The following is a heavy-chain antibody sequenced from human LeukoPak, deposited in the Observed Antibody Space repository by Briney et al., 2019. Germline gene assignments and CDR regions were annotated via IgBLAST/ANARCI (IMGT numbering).Heavy chain of an antibody. CDR1: GFIFRNFG. J-gene: IGHJ5*02. CDR3: AKDNYGGVYAS. V-gene: IGHV3-23*01. CDR2: ISDVVAHT. Sequence: GGSLRLSCAASGFIFRNFGMSWIRQAPGRGLEWVSHISDVVAHTWYADSVKGRFIISRDNSNNRVFLQMNSLRPEDTALYYCAKDNYGGVYASWGQGTLVTVSS. D-gene: IGHD3-16*01.